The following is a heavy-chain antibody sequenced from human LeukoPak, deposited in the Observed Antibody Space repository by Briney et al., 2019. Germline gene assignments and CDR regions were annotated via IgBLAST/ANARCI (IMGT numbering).Heavy chain of an antibody. D-gene: IGHD3-22*01. Sequence: SSETLSLTCAVYGGSFSGYYWSWIRQPPGKGLEWIGEINHSGSTNYNTSLKSRVTISVDTSKNQFSLKLSSVTAADTAVYYCAREEDYYDSSGYYSNLWGQGTLVTVSS. J-gene: IGHJ5*02. CDR1: GGSFSGYY. CDR3: AREEDYYDSSGYYSNL. CDR2: INHSGST. V-gene: IGHV4-34*01.